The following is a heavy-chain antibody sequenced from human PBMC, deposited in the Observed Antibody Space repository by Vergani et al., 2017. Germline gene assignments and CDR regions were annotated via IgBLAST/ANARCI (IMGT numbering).Heavy chain of an antibody. J-gene: IGHJ3*02. Sequence: QVQLQESGPGLVKASETLSLTCTVSGGSVSSGNYYWSWLRQPPGKGLGWIGYINYSGSINYNPSLKSRVTRSEDTAKNQFSLKLSSVTAADTAVYYCARDGLGYPYGTTGAFYIWGQGTMVTVSS. CDR3: ARDGLGYPYGTTGAFYI. CDR1: GGSVSSGNYY. D-gene: IGHD5-18*01. V-gene: IGHV4-61*01. CDR2: INYSGSI.